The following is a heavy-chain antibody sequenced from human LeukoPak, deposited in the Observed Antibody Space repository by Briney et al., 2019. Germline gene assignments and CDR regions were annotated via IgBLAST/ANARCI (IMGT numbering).Heavy chain of an antibody. CDR1: GGSISSSSCY. Sequence: SETLSLTCTVSGGSISSSSCYWGWIRQPPGKGLEWIGSIYYSGSTYYNPSLKSRVTISVDTSKNQFSLKLSSVTAADTAVYYCARHHTVRGVKPFDYWGQGTLVTVSS. V-gene: IGHV4-39*01. J-gene: IGHJ4*02. CDR2: IYYSGST. CDR3: ARHHTVRGVKPFDY. D-gene: IGHD3-10*01.